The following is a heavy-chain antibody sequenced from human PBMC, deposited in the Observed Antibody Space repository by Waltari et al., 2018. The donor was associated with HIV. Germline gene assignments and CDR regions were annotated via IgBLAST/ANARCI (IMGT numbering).Heavy chain of an antibody. V-gene: IGHV3-9*01. CDR3: AKDKESYEGAYYCDY. J-gene: IGHJ4*02. Sequence: EVQLVESGGGLVQPGRSLRLSCAASGFTFDDYAMHWARQAPGKGLEWVSGISWNSGSIGYADSVKGRFTISRDNAKNSLYLQMNSLRAEDTALYYCAKDKESYEGAYYCDYWGQGTLVTVSS. CDR2: ISWNSGSI. CDR1: GFTFDDYA. D-gene: IGHD5-12*01.